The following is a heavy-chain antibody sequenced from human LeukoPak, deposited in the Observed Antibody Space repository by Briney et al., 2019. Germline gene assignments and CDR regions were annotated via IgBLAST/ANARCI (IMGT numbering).Heavy chain of an antibody. CDR2: IYYSGST. J-gene: IGHJ5*02. D-gene: IGHD2-2*01. CDR1: GGSVSSGSYY. V-gene: IGHV4-61*01. Sequence: SETLSLTCTVSGGSVSSGSYYWSWIRQPPGKGLEWIGYIYYSGSTNYNPSLKSRVTISVDTSKDQFSLKLSSVTAADTAVYYCARAPGVLGYCSSTSCYAEGSGWFDPWGQGTLVTVSS. CDR3: ARAPGVLGYCSSTSCYAEGSGWFDP.